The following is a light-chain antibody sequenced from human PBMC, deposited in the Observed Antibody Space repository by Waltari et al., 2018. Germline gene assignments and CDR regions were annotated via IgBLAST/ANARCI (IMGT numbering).Light chain of an antibody. CDR3: AAWDDSLEEV. CDR1: SSNIGSNF. V-gene: IGLV1-47*01. CDR2: RNN. J-gene: IGLJ2*01. Sequence: QSVLTHPPSASGAPGQRVTISCSGSSSNIGSNFVYWYQRLPGTAPKLLIYRNNRRPSGVPARFSGSKSGTSASLAISGLRSEDEAHYYCAAWDDSLEEVFGGGTKLTVL.